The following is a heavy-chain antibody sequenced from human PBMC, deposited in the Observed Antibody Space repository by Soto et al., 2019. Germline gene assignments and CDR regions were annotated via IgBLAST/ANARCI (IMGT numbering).Heavy chain of an antibody. CDR1: GGSFSGYY. Sequence: SETLSLTCAVYGGSFSGYYWSWIRQPPGKGLEWIGEINHSGSTNYNPSLKSRVTISVDTSKNQFSLKLSSVTAADTAVYYCARGHRNYYDSSGYYTKNLYYFDYWGQGTLATVSS. CDR2: INHSGST. D-gene: IGHD3-22*01. CDR3: ARGHRNYYDSSGYYTKNLYYFDY. V-gene: IGHV4-34*01. J-gene: IGHJ4*02.